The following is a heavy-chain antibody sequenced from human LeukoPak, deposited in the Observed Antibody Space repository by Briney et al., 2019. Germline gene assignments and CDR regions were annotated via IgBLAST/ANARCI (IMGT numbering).Heavy chain of an antibody. D-gene: IGHD3-22*01. CDR1: GFTFSNYW. Sequence: GGSLRLSCAASGFTFSNYWMHWVRQVPGKGLVWVSRSDGGGSSTSYADSVKGRFSISRDNAKSILYLQMNSLRAEDTAVYYCARGPGSSGGAYVGDYWGHGTLVAVSS. CDR3: ARGPGSSGGAYVGDY. V-gene: IGHV3-74*01. J-gene: IGHJ4*01. CDR2: SDGGGSST.